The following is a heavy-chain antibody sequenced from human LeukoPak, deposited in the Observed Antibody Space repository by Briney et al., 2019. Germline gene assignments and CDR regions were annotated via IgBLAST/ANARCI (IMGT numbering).Heavy chain of an antibody. V-gene: IGHV1-69*04. J-gene: IGHJ5*02. CDR3: AREDVVVPAAMSWFDP. Sequence: SVKVSCKASGGTFSSYTISWVRQAPGQGLEWMGMIIPILGIADYAQKFQGRVTITADKSTSTAYLELSSLRSEDTAVYYCAREDVVVPAAMSWFDPWGQGTLVTVSS. CDR1: GGTFSSYT. CDR2: IIPILGIA. D-gene: IGHD2-2*01.